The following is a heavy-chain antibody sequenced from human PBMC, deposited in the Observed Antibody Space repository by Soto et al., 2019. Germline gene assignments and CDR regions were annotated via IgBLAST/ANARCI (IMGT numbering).Heavy chain of an antibody. D-gene: IGHD2-2*01. CDR1: GGSISSGGYY. CDR2: IYYSGST. Sequence: LSLTCTVSGGSISSGGYYWSWIRQHPGKGLEWIGYIYYSGSTYYNPSLKSRVTISVDTSKNQFSLKLSSVTAADTAVYYCARAYCSSTSCYPPLYYYYMDVWGKGTTVTVSS. J-gene: IGHJ6*03. CDR3: ARAYCSSTSCYPPLYYYYMDV. V-gene: IGHV4-31*03.